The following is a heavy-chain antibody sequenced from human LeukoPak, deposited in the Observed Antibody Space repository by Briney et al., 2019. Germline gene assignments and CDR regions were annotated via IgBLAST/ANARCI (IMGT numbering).Heavy chain of an antibody. CDR2: ISWNSGSI. V-gene: IGHV3-9*01. CDR3: AKSLTGYSSGCFDY. D-gene: IGHD6-19*01. CDR1: GFTFDDYA. Sequence: GGSLRLSCAASGFTFDDYAMHWVRQAPGKGLEWVSGISWNSGSIGYADSVKGRLTISRDNAKNSLYLQMNSLRAEDTALYYCAKSLTGYSSGCFDYWGQGTLVTVSS. J-gene: IGHJ4*02.